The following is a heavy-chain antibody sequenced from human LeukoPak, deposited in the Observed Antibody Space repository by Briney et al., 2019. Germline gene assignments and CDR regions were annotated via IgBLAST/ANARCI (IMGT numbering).Heavy chain of an antibody. V-gene: IGHV3-23*01. J-gene: IGHJ5*02. CDR2: ISGSGGST. CDR3: AKDQSFWFGELHNWFDP. D-gene: IGHD3-10*01. Sequence: PGGSLRLSCAASGFTFRSYAMTWVRQAPGKGLEWVSAISGSGGSTYYADSVKGRFTISRDNSKNTLYLQMNSLRAEDTAVYYCAKDQSFWFGELHNWFDPWGQGTLVTVSS. CDR1: GFTFRSYA.